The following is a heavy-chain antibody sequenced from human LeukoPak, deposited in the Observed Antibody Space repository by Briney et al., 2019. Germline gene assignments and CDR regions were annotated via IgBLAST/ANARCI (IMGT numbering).Heavy chain of an antibody. CDR1: GFTFDDYA. Sequence: GGSLRLSCAASGFTFDDYAMHWVRQAPGKGLEWVSLISWDGGSTYYADSVKGRFTISRDNSKNSLYLQMNSLRAEDIALSNCAKGCSSTSCYLAYWGQGPLVTVSS. D-gene: IGHD2-2*01. V-gene: IGHV3-43D*03. J-gene: IGHJ4*02. CDR3: AKGCSSTSCYLAY. CDR2: ISWDGGST.